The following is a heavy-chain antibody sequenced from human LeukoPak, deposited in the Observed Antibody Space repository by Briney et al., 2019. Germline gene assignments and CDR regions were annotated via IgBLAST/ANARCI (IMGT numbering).Heavy chain of an antibody. Sequence: GGSLRLSCAGSVFTFSSYAMSWVRQAPGKGLEWVSAISGSGGSTYYADSVKGRFTISRDNSKNTLYLQMNSLRAEDTAVYYCAKDTALAGYYYYGMDVWGQGTTVTVSS. CDR1: VFTFSSYA. D-gene: IGHD6-19*01. J-gene: IGHJ6*02. CDR3: AKDTALAGYYYYGMDV. CDR2: ISGSGGST. V-gene: IGHV3-23*01.